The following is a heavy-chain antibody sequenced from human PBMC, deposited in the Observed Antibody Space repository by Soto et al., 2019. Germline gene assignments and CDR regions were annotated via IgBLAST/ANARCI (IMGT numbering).Heavy chain of an antibody. CDR1: GFTFGSYA. Sequence: EVQLLESGGGLVQPGGSLRLSCVVSGFTFGSYAMSWVRQAPEKGPEWVAILGGNGFTTYYADSVKGRFTISGDKSKSTLFLQMNSLRADDTGVYYCAKALRHSLNFFYYMDVWGRGTSVNVSS. D-gene: IGHD5-18*01. V-gene: IGHV3-23*01. CDR3: AKALRHSLNFFYYMDV. CDR2: LGGNGFTT. J-gene: IGHJ6*03.